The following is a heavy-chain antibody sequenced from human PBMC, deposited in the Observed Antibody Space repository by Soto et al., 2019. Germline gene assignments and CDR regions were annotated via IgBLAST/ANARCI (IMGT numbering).Heavy chain of an antibody. CDR3: ARDRDAFDI. Sequence: EVQLVESGGGLVQPGGSLRLSCAASGFTVSSNYMSWVRQAPGKGLEWVSGIYSGGSTYYADSVKGRFTISRHNSKNTLYRQMNSLGSEDTAVYYCARDRDAFDIWGQGTMVTVSS. CDR2: IYSGGST. CDR1: GFTVSSNY. J-gene: IGHJ3*02. V-gene: IGHV3-53*04.